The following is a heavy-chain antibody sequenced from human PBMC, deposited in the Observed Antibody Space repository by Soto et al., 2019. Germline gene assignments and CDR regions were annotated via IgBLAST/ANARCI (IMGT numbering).Heavy chain of an antibody. CDR1: GFTFSSYS. V-gene: IGHV3-48*01. CDR2: TSSSSSTI. D-gene: IGHD5-12*01. J-gene: IGHJ6*02. Sequence: GGSLRLSCAASGFTFSSYSMNWVRQAPGKGLEWVSYTSSSSSTIYYADSVKGRFTISRDNAKNSLYLQMNSLRAEDTAVYYCARADSGYAHGYYYYGMDVWGQGTTVTVSS. CDR3: ARADSGYAHGYYYYGMDV.